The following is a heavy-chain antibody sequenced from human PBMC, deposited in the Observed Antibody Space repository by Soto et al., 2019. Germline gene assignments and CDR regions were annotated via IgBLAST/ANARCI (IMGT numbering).Heavy chain of an antibody. CDR2: IYHSGST. Sequence: QVQLQESGPGLVKPSGTLSLTCAVSGGSISSSNWWSWVRQPPGKGLEWIGEIYHSGSTNYNPSLRGGVPISVEKPKNRFPRKLSLGPAADTAVYYWAPLPGGGGRGGDYWGQGTLVTVSS. CDR1: GGSISSSNW. D-gene: IGHD3-16*01. J-gene: IGHJ4*02. CDR3: APLPGGGGRGGDY. V-gene: IGHV4-4*02.